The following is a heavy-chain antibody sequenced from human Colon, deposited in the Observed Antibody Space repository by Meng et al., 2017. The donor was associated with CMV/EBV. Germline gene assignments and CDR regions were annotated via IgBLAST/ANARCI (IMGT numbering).Heavy chain of an antibody. D-gene: IGHD6-19*01. Sequence: SETLSLTCSVSGASIPNYYWSWIRQPPGKGLEWIGYIYYGESTIYTPSLKSRITMSVDTSKNQLSLMLTSVTAADTALYYCARNSGLGSSGWHKSTLDYWGQGTQVTVSS. J-gene: IGHJ4*02. CDR3: ARNSGLGSSGWHKSTLDY. CDR2: IYYGEST. CDR1: GASIPNYY. V-gene: IGHV4-59*01.